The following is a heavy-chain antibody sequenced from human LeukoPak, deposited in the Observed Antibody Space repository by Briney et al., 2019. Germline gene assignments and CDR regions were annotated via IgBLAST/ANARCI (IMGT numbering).Heavy chain of an antibody. D-gene: IGHD2-15*01. CDR1: RFTFTSSA. CDR2: IVVGSGNT. CDR3: AAGWVCSGGSCYYYFDY. V-gene: IGHV1-58*02. J-gene: IGHJ4*02. Sequence: GASVKVSCKASRFTFTSSAMQWVRQARGQRLEWIGWIVVGSGNTNYAQKFQERVTITRDMSTSTAYMELSSLRSEDTAVYYCAAGWVCSGGSCYYYFDYWGQGTLVTVSS.